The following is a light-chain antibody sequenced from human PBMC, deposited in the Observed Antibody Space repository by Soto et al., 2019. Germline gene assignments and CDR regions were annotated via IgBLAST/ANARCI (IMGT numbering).Light chain of an antibody. CDR3: SSYTRSTTYV. Sequence: QSALTQPASVSGSPGQSITISCTETSSYVGGYNYVSWYQQHPGKAPKLMIYEVSNRPSGISNRFSGSKSGNTASLTISGLQAEDEADYYCSSYTRSTTYVFGTGTKVTVL. CDR1: SSYVGGYNY. CDR2: EVS. V-gene: IGLV2-14*01. J-gene: IGLJ1*01.